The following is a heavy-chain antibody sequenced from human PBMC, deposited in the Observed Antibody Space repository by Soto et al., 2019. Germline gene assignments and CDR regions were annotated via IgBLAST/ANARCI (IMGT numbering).Heavy chain of an antibody. CDR3: ARRGSGSYYDY. J-gene: IGHJ4*02. Sequence: EVQLLESGGGLVQPGGSLRLSCAASGFTFSSYAMRWVRQAPVKGLEWVSAISGSGGSTYYADSVKGRFTISRDNSKNTLYLQMNSLRAEETAVYYCARRGSGSYYDYWGQGSLVTVYS. CDR2: ISGSGGST. CDR1: GFTFSSYA. V-gene: IGHV3-23*01. D-gene: IGHD1-26*01.